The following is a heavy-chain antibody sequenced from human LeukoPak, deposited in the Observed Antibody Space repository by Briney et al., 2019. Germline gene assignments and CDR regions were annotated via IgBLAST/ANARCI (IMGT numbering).Heavy chain of an antibody. J-gene: IGHJ3*02. D-gene: IGHD3-10*01. CDR1: GVTFSSDS. CDR2: ISSSSSTI. Sequence: GGSLRLSCAASGVTFSSDSMNWVGQAPGKGLEWVSYISSSSSTIYYADSVKGRFTISRDNAKNSLYLQMNSLRDEDTAVYYCARSMVWGGYSFDIWGQGTMVTVSS. V-gene: IGHV3-48*02. CDR3: ARSMVWGGYSFDI.